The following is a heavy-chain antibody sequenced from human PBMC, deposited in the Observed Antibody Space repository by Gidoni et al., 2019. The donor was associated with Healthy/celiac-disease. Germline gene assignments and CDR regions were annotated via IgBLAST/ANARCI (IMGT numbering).Heavy chain of an antibody. D-gene: IGHD2-2*01. CDR3: ARGTRVFYLPAADP. Sequence: QVQLVQSGAEVKKPGASVKVSCKASGDTFTSYDINWVRQATGQGLEWMGWMNPNSGNTGYAQKFQGRVTMTRNTSISTAYMELSSLRSEDTAVYYCARGTRVFYLPAADPWGQGTLVTVSS. V-gene: IGHV1-8*01. J-gene: IGHJ5*02. CDR2: MNPNSGNT. CDR1: GDTFTSYD.